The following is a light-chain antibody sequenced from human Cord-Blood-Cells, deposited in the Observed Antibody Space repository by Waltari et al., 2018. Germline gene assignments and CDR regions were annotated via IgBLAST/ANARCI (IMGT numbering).Light chain of an antibody. V-gene: IGKV4-1*01. J-gene: IGKJ1*01. Sequence: DIVMTQSPDSLAVSLGERATINCKSSQSVLYSSNNKNYLAWYQQKPGQPPKLLIYWASTRESGVPDRFSGSGSGTDFTLTISSRQAEDVAVYYCQQYYSTPRTFGQGTTVEIK. CDR1: QSVLYSSNNKNY. CDR2: WAS. CDR3: QQYYSTPRT.